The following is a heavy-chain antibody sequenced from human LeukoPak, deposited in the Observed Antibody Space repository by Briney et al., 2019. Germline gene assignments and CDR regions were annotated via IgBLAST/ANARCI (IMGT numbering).Heavy chain of an antibody. J-gene: IGHJ4*02. CDR2: ISGSGGST. V-gene: IGHV3-23*01. CDR1: GFTFSSYA. CDR3: VTYYDFWSGYYDY. D-gene: IGHD3-3*01. Sequence: LGGSLRLSCAASGFTFSSYAMSWVRQAPGKGLGWGSAISGSGGSTYYADSVKGRFTISRDNSKNTLYLQMNSLRAEDTAVYYCVTYYDFWSGYYDYWGQGTLVTVSS.